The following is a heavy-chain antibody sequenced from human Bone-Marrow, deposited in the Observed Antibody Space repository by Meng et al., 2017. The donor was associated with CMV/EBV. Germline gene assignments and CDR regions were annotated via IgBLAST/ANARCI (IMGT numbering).Heavy chain of an antibody. Sequence: GSLRLSCTVSGGSISSYYWSWIRQPPKKGLEWIGYIYYSGSTNYNPSLKSRVTISVDTSKNQFSLKLSSVTAADTAVYYCARAGWGDFWSGRTQTNWFDPWGQGTLVTVSS. CDR3: ARAGWGDFWSGRTQTNWFDP. CDR2: IYYSGST. V-gene: IGHV4-59*12. CDR1: GGSISSYY. D-gene: IGHD3-3*01. J-gene: IGHJ5*02.